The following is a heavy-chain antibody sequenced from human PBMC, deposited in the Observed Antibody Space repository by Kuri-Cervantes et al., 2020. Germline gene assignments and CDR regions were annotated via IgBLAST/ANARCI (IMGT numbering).Heavy chain of an antibody. Sequence: ASVKVSCKASGYTFTSYGISWVRQAPGQGLEWMGWISAYNGNTNYAQKLQGRVTMTTDTSTSTAYMELRSLRSDDTAVYYCATDTYYYDSSGYPLYYYYGMDVWGQGTTVTVSS. CDR1: GYTFTSYG. J-gene: IGHJ6*02. CDR2: ISAYNGNT. V-gene: IGHV1-18*01. D-gene: IGHD3-22*01. CDR3: ATDTYYYDSSGYPLYYYYGMDV.